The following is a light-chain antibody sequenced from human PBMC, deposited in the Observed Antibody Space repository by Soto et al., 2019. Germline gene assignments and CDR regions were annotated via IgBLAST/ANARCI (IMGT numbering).Light chain of an antibody. V-gene: IGLV1-40*01. CDR2: TNN. CDR1: SSNIGAGYD. Sequence: QSVLTQPPSVSGAPGQRVTISCTGSSSNIGAGYDVHWYQQLPGTAPKLLIYTNNNRPSGVPDRFSDSKSVASASLAITGLQAEDEADYYCQSYESSLSGWVFGGGTKLTVL. J-gene: IGLJ3*02. CDR3: QSYESSLSGWV.